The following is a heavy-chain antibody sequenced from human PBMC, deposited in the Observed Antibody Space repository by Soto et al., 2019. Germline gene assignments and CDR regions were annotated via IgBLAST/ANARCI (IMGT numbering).Heavy chain of an antibody. CDR3: TSRYCSSASCHT. CDR2: IRGKANSYET. Sequence: EVQLVESGEGLVQPGGSLKLSCVASGYTFSGSAFHWVRQASGKGLEWVGRIRGKANSYETAYAESVKGRFTISRDDSKNTAFLQMNSLKTEDTAVYYCTSRYCSSASCHTWGQGTRVTVSS. V-gene: IGHV3-73*01. J-gene: IGHJ5*02. D-gene: IGHD2-2*01. CDR1: GYTFSGSA.